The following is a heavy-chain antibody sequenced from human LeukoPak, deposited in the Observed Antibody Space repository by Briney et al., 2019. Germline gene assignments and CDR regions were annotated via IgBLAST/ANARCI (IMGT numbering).Heavy chain of an antibody. CDR1: GFTFSSHG. CDR2: IWYDGSHR. D-gene: IGHD5-24*01. Sequence: AGGSLRLSCVASGFTFSSHGMHWVRQAPGKGLEWVAVIWYDGSHRYYPDSVKGRFTISRDNSENTLFLQMDSLRVDDTAVYYCVRDNAAADGALDYWGQGSLVTVSS. J-gene: IGHJ4*02. CDR3: VRDNAAADGALDY. V-gene: IGHV3-33*01.